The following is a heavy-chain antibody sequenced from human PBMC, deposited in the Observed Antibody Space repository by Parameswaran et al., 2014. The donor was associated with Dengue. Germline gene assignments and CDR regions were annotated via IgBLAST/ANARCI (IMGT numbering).Heavy chain of an antibody. J-gene: IGHJ4*02. CDR2: ISYDGSNK. Sequence: VRQMPGKGLEWVAVISYDGSNKYYADSVKGRFTISRDNSKNTLYLQMNSLRAEDTAVYYCARDAELRYFDWLSEPQYYFDYWGQGTLVTVSS. D-gene: IGHD3-9*01. CDR3: ARDAELRYFDWLSEPQYYFDY. V-gene: IGHV3-30-3*01.